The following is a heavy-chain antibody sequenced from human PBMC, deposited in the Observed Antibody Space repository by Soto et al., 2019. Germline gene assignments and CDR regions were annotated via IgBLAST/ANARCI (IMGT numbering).Heavy chain of an antibody. CDR2: ISYDGSNE. CDR1: GFALSNYG. CDR3: AKKWVTGTDAKIDH. V-gene: IGHV3-30*18. D-gene: IGHD1-26*01. Sequence: QVHLVESGGGVVQPGRSLRLSCAASGFALSNYGMHWIRQAPGKGLEWVTAISYDGSNEYYADSVKGRFTISRDNSKNTLYLQMNSLRAEDTAVYFCAKKWVTGTDAKIDHWGQGTLVTVSS. J-gene: IGHJ4*02.